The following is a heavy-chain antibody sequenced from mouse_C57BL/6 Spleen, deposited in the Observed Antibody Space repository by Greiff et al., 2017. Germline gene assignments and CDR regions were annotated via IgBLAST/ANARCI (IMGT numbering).Heavy chain of an antibody. J-gene: IGHJ4*01. CDR2: IWSGGST. CDR1: GFSLTSYG. D-gene: IGHD2-3*01. Sequence: VKLMESGPGLVQPSQSLSITCTVSGFSLTSYGVHWVRQSPGKGLEWLGVIWSGGSTDYNAAFISRLSISKDNSKSQVFFKMNSLQADDTAIYYCARTGYSREGAMDYWGQGTSVTVSS. CDR3: ARTGYSREGAMDY. V-gene: IGHV2-2*01.